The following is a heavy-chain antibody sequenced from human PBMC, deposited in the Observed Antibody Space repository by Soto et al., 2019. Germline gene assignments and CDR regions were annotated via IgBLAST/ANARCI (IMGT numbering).Heavy chain of an antibody. CDR2: IDPSDTYT. Sequence: PRGSLKISSKHSGYRITTNWISRVSQMPGKGLGWVGRIDPSDTYTNYSPSFQGHVTFSADKSISNAYLQLSSLKASDTSMYYYAKPYSYEHRLGMDVWGQGTMVT. V-gene: IGHV5-10-1*01. J-gene: IGHJ6*02. D-gene: IGHD5-18*01. CDR3: AKPYSYEHRLGMDV. CDR1: GYRITTNW.